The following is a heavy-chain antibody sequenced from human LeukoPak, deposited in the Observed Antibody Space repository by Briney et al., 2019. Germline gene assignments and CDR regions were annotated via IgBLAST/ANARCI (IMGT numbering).Heavy chain of an antibody. CDR1: GFTFSNAW. CDR3: TTDLWSGYLIRSGY. J-gene: IGHJ4*02. D-gene: IGHD3-3*01. CDR2: IKSKTDGGTT. Sequence: GGSLRLSWAASGFTFSNAWMSWVRQAPGKGLEWVGRIKSKTDGGTTDYAAPVKGRFTISRDDSKNTLYLQMNSLETEDTAVYYCTTDLWSGYLIRSGYWGQGTLVTVSS. V-gene: IGHV3-15*01.